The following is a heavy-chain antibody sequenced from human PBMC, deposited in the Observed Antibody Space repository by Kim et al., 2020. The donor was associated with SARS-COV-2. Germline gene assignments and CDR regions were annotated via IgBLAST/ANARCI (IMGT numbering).Heavy chain of an antibody. J-gene: IGHJ4*02. V-gene: IGHV1-69*01. CDR3: ARDGGYGYSCCDY. D-gene: IGHD5-18*01. Sequence: AQKFQGRVTITADESTSTAYMEMSSLRSADTAVYYCARDGGYGYSCCDYWGQGTLVTVSS.